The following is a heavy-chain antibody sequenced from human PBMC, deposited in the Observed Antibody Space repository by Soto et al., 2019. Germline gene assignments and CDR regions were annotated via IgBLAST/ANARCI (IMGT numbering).Heavy chain of an antibody. CDR1: GYIFTDYH. CDR3: ARDRVGFAVVTPAH. CDR2: ITPDSGDT. Sequence: QVQLVQSGAEVKETGSSVKVSCKSSGYIFTDYHMHWVRQAPGQGLEWMGWITPDSGDTKYAQKFQGRVTMTRDTSISTVYMELTSLTSDDTAVYFCARDRVGFAVVTPAHWGQGTLVSVSS. J-gene: IGHJ4*02. D-gene: IGHD3-3*01. V-gene: IGHV1-2*02.